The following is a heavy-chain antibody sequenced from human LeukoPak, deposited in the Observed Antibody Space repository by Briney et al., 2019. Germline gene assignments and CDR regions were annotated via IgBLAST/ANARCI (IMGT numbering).Heavy chain of an antibody. J-gene: IGHJ6*02. CDR3: ARDLYGSGSPTLYYYGMDV. Sequence: GGSLRLSCPPSGFTLSSYAMHCDRQAADKGRDWEGAISYDGSNKYYADSVKGRFTISRDNTKNTLYLQTNRLRAEDTAVYYCARDLYGSGSPTLYYYGMDVWGQGTTITVSS. CDR2: ISYDGSNK. V-gene: IGHV3-30*04. CDR1: GFTLSSYA. D-gene: IGHD3-10*01.